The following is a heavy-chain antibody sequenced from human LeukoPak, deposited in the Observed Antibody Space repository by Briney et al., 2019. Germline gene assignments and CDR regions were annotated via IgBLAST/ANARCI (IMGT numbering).Heavy chain of an antibody. D-gene: IGHD1-26*01. CDR2: IYYNGDT. Sequence: PSETLSLTCTVSSGSISSGDYYWSWIRQPPRKNLEWIGYIYYNGDTHYNSSLESRVTISVDTSKNQFSLKLSSVTAADTAVYYCARDRASTRSGSCFDYWGQGTLVTVSS. CDR1: SGSISSGDYY. CDR3: ARDRASTRSGSCFDY. V-gene: IGHV4-30-4*08. J-gene: IGHJ4*02.